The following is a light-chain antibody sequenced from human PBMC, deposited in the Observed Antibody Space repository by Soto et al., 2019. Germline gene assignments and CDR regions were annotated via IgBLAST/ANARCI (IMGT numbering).Light chain of an antibody. CDR2: DVS. CDR3: SSYTSSSTYV. Sequence: QSVLTQPASVSGSPGQSITISCTGTSSDVGGYNYVSWYQQHPGKAPKLMVYDVSNRPSGVSNRFSGAKSGNTASLTISGIQAEDEADYYCSSYTSSSTYVFGTGTKVTVL. CDR1: SSDVGGYNY. J-gene: IGLJ1*01. V-gene: IGLV2-14*01.